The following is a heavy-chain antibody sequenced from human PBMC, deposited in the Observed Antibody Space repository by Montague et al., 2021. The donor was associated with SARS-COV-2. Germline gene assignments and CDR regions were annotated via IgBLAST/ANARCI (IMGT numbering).Heavy chain of an antibody. J-gene: IGHJ4*02. V-gene: IGHV4-59*01. CDR3: ARVFPRWLQFDPYFDY. CDR1: GGSTSSYY. Sequence: SETLSLTCTVSGGSTSSYYWSWIRQPPGKGLEWIGYIYYSGSTNYNPSLRSRVTISVDTSKNQFSLKLSSVTAADMAVYYCARVFPRWLQFDPYFDYWGQGTLVTVSS. CDR2: IYYSGST. D-gene: IGHD5-24*01.